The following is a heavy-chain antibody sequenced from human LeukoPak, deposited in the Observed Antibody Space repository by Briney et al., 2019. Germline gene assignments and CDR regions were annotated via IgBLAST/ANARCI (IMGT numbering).Heavy chain of an antibody. CDR1: GGSISSYY. Sequence: PSETLSLTCTVSGGSISSYYWSWIRQPPGKGLEWIGYICYSGSTNYNPSLKSRVTISVDTSKNQFSLKLSSVTAADTAVYYCARGRRHSGWYDYWGQGTLVTVSS. CDR2: ICYSGST. CDR3: ARGRRHSGWYDY. V-gene: IGHV4-59*01. D-gene: IGHD6-19*01. J-gene: IGHJ4*02.